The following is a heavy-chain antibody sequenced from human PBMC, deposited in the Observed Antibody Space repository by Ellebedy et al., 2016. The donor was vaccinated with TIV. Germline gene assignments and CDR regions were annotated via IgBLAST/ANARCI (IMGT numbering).Heavy chain of an antibody. J-gene: IGHJ4*02. Sequence: PGGSLRLSCAASGFTFSSSAMNCARQAPGKGLVWVSIFGATGGSTNYADSVKGRFTISRDNSKNMLYLQMNSLRAEDTAIYYCAKSPTRKPGLLDYWGQGTLVTVSS. CDR2: FGATGGST. CDR3: AKSPTRKPGLLDY. D-gene: IGHD1-14*01. V-gene: IGHV3-23*01. CDR1: GFTFSSSA.